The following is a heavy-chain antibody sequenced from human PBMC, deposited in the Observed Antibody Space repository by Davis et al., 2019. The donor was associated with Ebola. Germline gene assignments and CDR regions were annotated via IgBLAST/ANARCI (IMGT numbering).Heavy chain of an antibody. D-gene: IGHD6-6*01. CDR1: GGSITTKNW. J-gene: IGHJ1*01. CDR2: IFHSGTT. Sequence: MPSETLSLTCAVSGGSITTKNWWTWVRQTPGMGPGWIGEIFHSGTTNYNPSLKSRVTISVDKSQNQFSLELTSVTAADTAVYYCARGPRPGHLEHWGQGTLVTVPS. V-gene: IGHV4-4*02. CDR3: ARGPRPGHLEH.